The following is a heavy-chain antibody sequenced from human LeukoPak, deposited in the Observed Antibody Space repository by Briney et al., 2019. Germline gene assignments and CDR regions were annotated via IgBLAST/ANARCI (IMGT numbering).Heavy chain of an antibody. V-gene: IGHV4-34*01. CDR1: GGSFSGYY. D-gene: IGHD6-19*01. CDR2: INHSGST. Sequence: SETLSLTCAVYGGSFSGYYWSWIRQPPGKGLEWIGEINHSGSTNYNPSLKSRVTISVDTSKNQFSLKLSSVTAADTAVYYCARGVVAGQRYYFGYWGQGTLVTVSS. CDR3: ARGVVAGQRYYFGY. J-gene: IGHJ4*02.